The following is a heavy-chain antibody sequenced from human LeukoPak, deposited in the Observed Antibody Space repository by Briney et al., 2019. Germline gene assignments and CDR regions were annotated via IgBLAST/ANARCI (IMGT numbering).Heavy chain of an antibody. CDR1: GFTFSSYE. J-gene: IGHJ4*02. CDR2: ISSSGSTI. CDR3: ARSPFTGWVAGGVDFDY. V-gene: IGHV3-48*03. D-gene: IGHD1-26*01. Sequence: GGSLRLSCAASGFTFSSYEMNWVRQAPGKGLEWVSYISSSGSTIYYADSVKGRFTISRDNAKNSLYLQMNTLRAEDTAIYYWARSPFTGWVAGGVDFDYWGQGTLVTVSS.